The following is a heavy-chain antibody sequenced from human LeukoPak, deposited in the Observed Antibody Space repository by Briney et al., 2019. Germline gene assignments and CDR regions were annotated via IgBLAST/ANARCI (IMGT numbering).Heavy chain of an antibody. V-gene: IGHV4-34*01. Sequence: SETLSLTCAVSGGSFSGYYWSWIRQPPGKGLEWIGEINHSGSTNYNPSLKSRVTISVDTSKNQFSLKLSSVTAADTAVYYCARGYNWFDPWGQGTLVTVSS. CDR3: ARGYNWFDP. CDR2: INHSGST. CDR1: GGSFSGYY. J-gene: IGHJ5*02.